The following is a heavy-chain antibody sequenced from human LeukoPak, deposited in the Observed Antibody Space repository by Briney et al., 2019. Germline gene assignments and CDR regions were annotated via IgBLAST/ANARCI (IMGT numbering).Heavy chain of an antibody. CDR3: ARGRADSGYSYFDN. J-gene: IGHJ4*02. V-gene: IGHV3-7*04. Sequence: HPGGSLRLSCAVSGFTFDTYWMSWVRQAPGKGLERVANIRQDGGEKNYVDSVKGRFIISRDNAKNSLYLQMNSLRGDDTAVYYCARGRADSGYSYFDNWGQGTPVTASS. CDR2: IRQDGGEK. CDR1: GFTFDTYW. D-gene: IGHD3-22*01.